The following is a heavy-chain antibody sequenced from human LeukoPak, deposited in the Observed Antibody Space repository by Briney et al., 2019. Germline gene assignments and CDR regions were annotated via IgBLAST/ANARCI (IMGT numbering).Heavy chain of an antibody. CDR3: ASGYSYGGDY. CDR2: ISSSGGAI. J-gene: IGHJ4*02. V-gene: IGHV3-48*03. D-gene: IGHD5-12*01. Sequence: GGSLRLSCVASRFTFSSYEMHWVRQAPGKGLEWVSCISSSGGAIYYADSVRGRFTISRDNAKNSLYLQMNSLGAEDTAAYYCASGYSYGGDYWGQGTLVTVSS. CDR1: RFTFSSYE.